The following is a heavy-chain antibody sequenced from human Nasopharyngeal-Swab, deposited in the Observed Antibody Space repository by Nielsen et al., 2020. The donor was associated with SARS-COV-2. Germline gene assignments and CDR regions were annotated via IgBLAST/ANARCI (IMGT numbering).Heavy chain of an antibody. CDR3: AKELHSTHAFDF. J-gene: IGHJ3*01. Sequence: PETLSLTCVVSGGSITSSNYWSWVRQSPGKGLEWIAEIYHTGDTYLNPSLSSRVTISVDKSNNQFSLKLSSVTAADTAVYFCAKELHSTHAFDFWGQGTMDTVSS. CDR2: IYHTGDT. CDR1: GGSITSSNY. V-gene: IGHV4-4*01.